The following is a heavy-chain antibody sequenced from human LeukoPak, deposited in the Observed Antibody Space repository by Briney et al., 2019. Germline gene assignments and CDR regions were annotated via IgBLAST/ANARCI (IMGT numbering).Heavy chain of an antibody. CDR2: IKRDGSEK. J-gene: IGHJ3*02. D-gene: IGHD3-10*01. CDR1: GFTFTDYW. V-gene: IGHV3-7*01. Sequence: GGSLRLSCAASGFTFTDYWMSWVRQAPGKGLEWVANIKRDGSEKYYVDSVKGRFTISRDNAKKTLYLQMNSLRAEDTAVYYCARPSGSYYYDAFDIWGQGTMVTVSS. CDR3: ARPSGSYYYDAFDI.